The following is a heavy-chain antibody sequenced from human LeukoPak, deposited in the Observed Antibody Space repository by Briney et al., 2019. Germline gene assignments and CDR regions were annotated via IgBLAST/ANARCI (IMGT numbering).Heavy chain of an antibody. D-gene: IGHD1-26*01. CDR2: IIPIFGTA. J-gene: IGHJ4*02. CDR1: GGTFSSYA. Sequence: SVKVSCKASGGTFSSYAISWVRQAPGQGLEWMGGIIPIFGTANYAQKFQGRVTITADESTSTAYMELSSLRSEDTAVYYCATVARPLYSGLPHLADYWGQGTLVTVSS. CDR3: ATVARPLYSGLPHLADY. V-gene: IGHV1-69*01.